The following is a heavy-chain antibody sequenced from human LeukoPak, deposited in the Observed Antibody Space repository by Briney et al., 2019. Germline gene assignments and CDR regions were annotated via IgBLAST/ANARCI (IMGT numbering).Heavy chain of an antibody. V-gene: IGHV3-30*02. CDR2: IRHEGSHK. CDR1: GFAFNTYA. D-gene: IGHD3-10*01. J-gene: IGHJ4*02. Sequence: GGSLRLSCPASGFAFNTYAMHWVRQAPGQGLEWVALIRHEGSHKFYSNSVRGQFTISRDNSKNTVSLQMTKLRREGTAVYYCSREIFGSGSYLDFWGQGTLVTVSS. CDR3: SREIFGSGSYLDF.